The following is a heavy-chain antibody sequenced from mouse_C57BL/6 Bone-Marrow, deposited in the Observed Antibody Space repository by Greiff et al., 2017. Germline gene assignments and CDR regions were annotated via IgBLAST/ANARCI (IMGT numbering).Heavy chain of an antibody. J-gene: IGHJ2*01. Sequence: VQLQQSGAELVRPGASVTLSCKASGYTFTDYEMHWVKQTPVHGLEWIGAIDPETGGTASNQKFKGKAILTADKSSSTAYMELRSLTSEDSAVYYCTREDYGSSYEGYWGQGTTLAVSS. CDR1: GYTFTDYE. D-gene: IGHD1-1*01. V-gene: IGHV1-15*01. CDR2: IDPETGGT. CDR3: TREDYGSSYEGY.